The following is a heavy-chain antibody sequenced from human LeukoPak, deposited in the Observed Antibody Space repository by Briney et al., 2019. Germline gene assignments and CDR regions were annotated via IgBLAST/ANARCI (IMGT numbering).Heavy chain of an antibody. CDR3: ARDHAYYYGMDV. CDR1: GGSISSGGYY. J-gene: IGHJ6*02. Sequence: SQTLSLTCTVSGGSISSGGYYWSWLRQYPGKGLEWIGYIYYSGSTYYNPSLKSRVTISVDTSKNQFSLKLSSVTAADTAVYYCARDHAYYYGMDVWGQGTTVTVSS. CDR2: IYYSGST. V-gene: IGHV4-31*03.